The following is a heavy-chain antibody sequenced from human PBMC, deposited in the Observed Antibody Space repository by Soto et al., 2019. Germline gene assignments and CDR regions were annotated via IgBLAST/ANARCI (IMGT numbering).Heavy chain of an antibody. CDR2: INYSGST. Sequence: SETLSLTCTVSGGSISSYYWSWIRQPPGKGLEWIGEINYSGSTNYNPSLKSRVTISVDTSKNQFSLKLSSVTAADTAVYYCARGDRYYDILTGPRRPFDYWGQGTLVTVSS. CDR3: ARGDRYYDILTGPRRPFDY. D-gene: IGHD3-9*01. J-gene: IGHJ4*02. V-gene: IGHV4-59*12. CDR1: GGSISSYY.